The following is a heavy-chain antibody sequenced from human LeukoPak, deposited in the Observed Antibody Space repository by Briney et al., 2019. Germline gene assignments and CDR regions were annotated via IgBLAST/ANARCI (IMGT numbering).Heavy chain of an antibody. D-gene: IGHD3-22*01. V-gene: IGHV1-2*02. CDR2: INPNSGGT. J-gene: IGHJ4*02. CDR3: ARTFREIVVVFDY. CDR1: GYTFTSYG. Sequence: GASVKVSCKASGYTFTSYGISWVRQAPGQGLEWMGWINPNSGGTNYAQKFQGRVTMTRDTSISTAYMELSRLRSDDTAVYYCARTFREIVVVFDYWGQGTLVTVSS.